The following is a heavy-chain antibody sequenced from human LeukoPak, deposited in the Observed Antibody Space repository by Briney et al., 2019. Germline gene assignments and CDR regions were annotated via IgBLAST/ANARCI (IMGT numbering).Heavy chain of an antibody. CDR3: SYSSGWYYFDY. CDR1: GFTFSSYA. D-gene: IGHD6-19*01. J-gene: IGHJ4*02. V-gene: IGHV3-23*01. CDR2: ISGSGGST. Sequence: GGSLRLSCAASGFTFSSYAMSWVRQAPGKGLEWVSAISGSGGSTYYADSVKGRFTISRDNSKNTLYLQMNSLRAEDTAVYYCSYSSGWYYFDYWGQGTLVTVSS.